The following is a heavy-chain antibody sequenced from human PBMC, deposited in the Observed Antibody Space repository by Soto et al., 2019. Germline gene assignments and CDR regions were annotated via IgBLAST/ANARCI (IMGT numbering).Heavy chain of an antibody. CDR2: ISFDGSNK. J-gene: IGHJ4*02. D-gene: IGHD3-10*01. CDR1: GFTFSSYV. V-gene: IGHV3-30-3*01. Sequence: QVQLVESGGGVVQPGRSLRLSCAASGFTFSSYVMHWVRQAPGKGLEWVAVISFDGSNKYYADSVKGRFTISRDNSKNTLYLQMNSLRAEDTAVYYCARDGGSEEIDYWGQGTLVTVSS. CDR3: ARDGGSEEIDY.